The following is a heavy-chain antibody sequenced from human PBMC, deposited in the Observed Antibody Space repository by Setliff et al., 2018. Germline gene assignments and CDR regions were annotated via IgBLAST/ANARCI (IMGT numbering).Heavy chain of an antibody. CDR1: GGTLSNYA. CDR3: ANAEVVVAP. CDR2: IIPMFGPA. D-gene: IGHD2-15*01. J-gene: IGHJ4*02. V-gene: IGHV1-69*13. Sequence: GASVKVSCKASGGTLSNYAISWVGQAPGQGLEWMGGIIPMFGPANYAQKLQGRVTITADESTSTAYMELSSLRYEDTAVFYCANAEVVVAPWGQGTLVTVSS.